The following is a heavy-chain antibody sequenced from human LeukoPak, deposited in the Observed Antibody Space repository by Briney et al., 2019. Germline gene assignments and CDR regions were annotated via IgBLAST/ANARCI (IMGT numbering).Heavy chain of an antibody. D-gene: IGHD3-10*01. Sequence: GGSLRLSCAASGFTFSSYVMHWVRQAPGKGLEWVSLIYSGGSTYYADSVKGRFTISRDNAKNSLYLQMNSLRAEDTAVYYCARDRSPGNFDYWGQGTLVTVSS. CDR2: IYSGGST. J-gene: IGHJ4*02. CDR3: ARDRSPGNFDY. V-gene: IGHV3-66*01. CDR1: GFTFSSYV.